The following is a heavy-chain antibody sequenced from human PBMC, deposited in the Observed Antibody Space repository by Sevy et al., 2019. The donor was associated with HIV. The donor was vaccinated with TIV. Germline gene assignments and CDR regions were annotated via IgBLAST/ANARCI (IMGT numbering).Heavy chain of an antibody. V-gene: IGHV3-74*01. CDR2: VNSDGSST. D-gene: IGHD6-13*01. CDR1: GFTFSSYW. J-gene: IGHJ4*02. Sequence: GGSLRLSCAASGFTFSSYWMHWVRQAPGKGLVWVSRVNSDGSSTSYADSVKGRFTISRDNAKNTLYLQMNSLRADDTAVYYCARGAAASTFDYWGQGTLVTVSS. CDR3: ARGAAASTFDY.